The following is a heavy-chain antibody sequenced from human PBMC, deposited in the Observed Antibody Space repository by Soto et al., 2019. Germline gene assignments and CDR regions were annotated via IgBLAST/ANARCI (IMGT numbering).Heavy chain of an antibody. Sequence: ASVKVSCKASGYTFTSYGISWVRQAPGQGLEWMGWISAYNGNTNYAQKLQGRVTMTTDTSTSTAYMELRSLRSDDTAVYYCATRQYGVLPYLDWSSSYGMDVWGQVTKVTVAS. CDR2: ISAYNGNT. D-gene: IGHD3-9*01. J-gene: IGHJ6*02. V-gene: IGHV1-18*04. CDR3: ATRQYGVLPYLDWSSSYGMDV. CDR1: GYTFTSYG.